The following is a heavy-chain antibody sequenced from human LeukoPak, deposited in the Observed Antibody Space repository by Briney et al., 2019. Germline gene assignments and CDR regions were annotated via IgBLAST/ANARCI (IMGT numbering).Heavy chain of an antibody. V-gene: IGHV4-4*02. CDR2: IYHSGST. J-gene: IGHJ4*02. Sequence: KASETLSLTCAVSGGSISSRNWWTWVRQPQGKGLEWIREIYHSGSTNYNPSLKSRVTISVDKSKNQFSLKLSSVTAADTAVYYCARTHSFSGSGGKDSFDYWGQGTLVTVSS. D-gene: IGHD3-10*01. CDR1: GGSISSRNW. CDR3: ARTHSFSGSGGKDSFDY.